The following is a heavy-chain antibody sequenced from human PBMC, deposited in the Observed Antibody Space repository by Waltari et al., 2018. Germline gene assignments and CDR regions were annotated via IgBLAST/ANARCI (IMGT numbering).Heavy chain of an antibody. J-gene: IGHJ4*02. CDR2: IAQDASEN. CDR1: GFPVGNYW. V-gene: IGHV3-7*04. Sequence: EVQLVESGGGLVQPGGSRRLSGAASGFPVGNYWMGWVRQPPGKGLEWVANIAQDASENYYVGSVKGRFTISRDNAKNFLYLQMNSLRAEDTAVYYCGRCPRRDPLCDWGQGTLVSVSS. CDR3: GRCPRRDPLCD.